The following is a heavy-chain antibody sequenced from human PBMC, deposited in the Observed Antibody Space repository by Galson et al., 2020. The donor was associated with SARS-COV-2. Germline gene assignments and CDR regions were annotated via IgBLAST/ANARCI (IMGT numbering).Heavy chain of an antibody. J-gene: IGHJ4*02. V-gene: IGHV4-34*09. CDR2: INHSGST. CDR1: GGSFSGYY. Sequence: SQTLSLTCAVYGGSFSGYYWRWIRQPPGKGLEWIGEINHSGSTNYNPSLKSRVTISVDTSKNQFSLKLSSVTAADTAVYYCARVRGTRLIVVVPAAYVDYWGQGTLVTVSS. D-gene: IGHD2-2*01. CDR3: ARVRGTRLIVVVPAAYVDY.